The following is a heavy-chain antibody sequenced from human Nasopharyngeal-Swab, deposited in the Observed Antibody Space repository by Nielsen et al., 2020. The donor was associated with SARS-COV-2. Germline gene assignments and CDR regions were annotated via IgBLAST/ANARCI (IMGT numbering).Heavy chain of an antibody. V-gene: IGHV3-30-3*01. CDR3: ARGPGDGMDV. Sequence: WIRQPPGKGLEGEAVVSYDGSNKYYADYVKGRFTISRDNSKDTFYLKMNSLRAEDTALYYCARGPGDGMDVWGQGTTVTVSS. J-gene: IGHJ6*02. D-gene: IGHD3-10*01. CDR2: VSYDGSNK.